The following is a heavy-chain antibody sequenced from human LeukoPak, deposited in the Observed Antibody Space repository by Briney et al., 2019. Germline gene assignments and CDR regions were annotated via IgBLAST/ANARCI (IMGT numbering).Heavy chain of an antibody. CDR3: ARGYDSGALDY. CDR2: ISAYNGNT. Sequence: GASVKVSCKASGYTFTGYYMHWVRQAPGQGLEWMGWISAYNGNTNYAQKLQGRVTMTTDTSTSTAYMELRSLRSDDTAVYYCARGYDSGALDYWGQGTLVTVSS. V-gene: IGHV1-18*04. D-gene: IGHD6-19*01. CDR1: GYTFTGYY. J-gene: IGHJ4*02.